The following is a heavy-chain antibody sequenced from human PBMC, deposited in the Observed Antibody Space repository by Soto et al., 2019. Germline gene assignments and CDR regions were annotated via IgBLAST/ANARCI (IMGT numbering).Heavy chain of an antibody. CDR3: ARDPPSSNYDSSGYYPEYFQH. Sequence: GGSLRLSCAASGFTFSSYSMNWVRQAPGKGLEWVSYISSSSSTIYYADSVKGRFTISRDNAKNSPYLQMNSLRDEDTAVYYCARDPPSSNYDSSGYYPEYFQHWGQGTLVTVSS. V-gene: IGHV3-48*02. D-gene: IGHD3-22*01. J-gene: IGHJ1*01. CDR1: GFTFSSYS. CDR2: ISSSSSTI.